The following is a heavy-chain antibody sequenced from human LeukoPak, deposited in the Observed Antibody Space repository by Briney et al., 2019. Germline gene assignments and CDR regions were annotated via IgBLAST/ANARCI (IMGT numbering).Heavy chain of an antibody. CDR1: GFTFSDDY. CDR2: IRNKANSYTT. V-gene: IGHV3-72*01. D-gene: IGHD2-15*01. J-gene: IGHJ4*02. Sequence: GGSLRLSCAASGFTFSDDYMDWVRQAPGKGLEWIGRIRNKANSYTTDYAEPVKGRFTISRDDSKNSLYLQMNSLETEDTAVYYCARDFSWTFDYWGRGTLVTVSS. CDR3: ARDFSWTFDY.